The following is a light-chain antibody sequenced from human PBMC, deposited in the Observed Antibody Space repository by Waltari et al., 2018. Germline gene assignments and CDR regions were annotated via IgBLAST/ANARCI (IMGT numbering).Light chain of an antibody. CDR3: CSYAGSSTWV. CDR1: SSNVGSYNL. Sequence: QSALTQPASVSGSPGQSITISCTGTSSNVGSYNLVSWYQQHPGKAPQLIIYEGSKRPSGVSTRFSGAKSGNTASLTISVLQAEDEADYYCCSYAGSSTWVFGGGTKLTVL. CDR2: EGS. V-gene: IGLV2-23*01. J-gene: IGLJ3*02.